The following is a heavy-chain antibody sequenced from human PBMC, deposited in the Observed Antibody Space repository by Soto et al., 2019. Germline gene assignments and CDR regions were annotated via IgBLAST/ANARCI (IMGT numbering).Heavy chain of an antibody. Sequence: ASVKVSCKASGYTFTGYYMHWVRQAPGQGLEWMGWINPNSGGTNYAQKFQGRVTMTRDTSISTAYMELSRLRSDDTAVYYCARVQYYYDSSGYQTLAGFDPWGQGTLVTVSS. CDR1: GYTFTGYY. D-gene: IGHD3-22*01. V-gene: IGHV1-2*02. J-gene: IGHJ5*02. CDR3: ARVQYYYDSSGYQTLAGFDP. CDR2: INPNSGGT.